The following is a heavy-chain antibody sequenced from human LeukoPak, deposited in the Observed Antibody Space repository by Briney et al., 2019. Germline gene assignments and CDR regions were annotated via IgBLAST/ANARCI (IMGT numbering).Heavy chain of an antibody. CDR1: GGSISSSSYY. J-gene: IGHJ4*02. V-gene: IGHV4-39*01. CDR3: ARHRGPYYFFDT. D-gene: IGHD2-15*01. Sequence: SSETLSLTCAVSGGSISSSSYYWGWIRQPPGKGLEWIGIIFYSGSTFYNPSLKSRVTISVDTSKNQFSLKLSSVTAADTAVYFGARHRGPYYFFDTWGQGSLVTVSS. CDR2: IFYSGST.